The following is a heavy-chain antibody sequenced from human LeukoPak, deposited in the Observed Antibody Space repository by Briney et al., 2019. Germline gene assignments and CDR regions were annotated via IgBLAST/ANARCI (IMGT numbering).Heavy chain of an antibody. Sequence: SGPTLVKPTQTLTLTCTFSGFSLSTTTMGVGWIRQPPGKALEWLALIFRNDDKRYSPSLTSRLTVIKDTSKNLVVLTMTNMDPVDTATYFCAHIVLGDNWFDPWGQGTLVTVSS. CDR2: IFRNDDK. CDR1: GFSLSTTTMG. J-gene: IGHJ5*02. CDR3: AHIVLGDNWFDP. D-gene: IGHD3-10*02. V-gene: IGHV2-5*01.